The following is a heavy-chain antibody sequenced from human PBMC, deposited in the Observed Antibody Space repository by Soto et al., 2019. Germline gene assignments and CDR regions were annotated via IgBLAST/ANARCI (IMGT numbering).Heavy chain of an antibody. CDR2: INPSGGST. V-gene: IGHV1-46*01. CDR1: GYTFTHHY. Sequence: GASMKVSLKASGYTFTHHYIHWVGQAPGQGLEWMGIINPSGGSTSYAQKFQGRVTMTRDTSTSTVYMELSSLRSEDTAVYYCARDSYQGAFDIWGQGTMVTVSS. CDR3: ARDSYQGAFDI. J-gene: IGHJ3*02.